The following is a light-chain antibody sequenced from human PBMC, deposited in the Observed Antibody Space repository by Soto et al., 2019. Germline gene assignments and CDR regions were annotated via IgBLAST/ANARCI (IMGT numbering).Light chain of an antibody. J-gene: IGLJ2*01. CDR2: DVS. Sequence: QSVLTQPASVSGSPGQSITISCTGTSSDVGGYNYVSWYQQHPGKAPKLMIYDVSNRPSGVSNRFSGSKSGNTSCLTISGLQAEDEADYYCSSYTSSSTLDVVFGGGTKVTVL. V-gene: IGLV2-14*01. CDR3: SSYTSSSTLDVV. CDR1: SSDVGGYNY.